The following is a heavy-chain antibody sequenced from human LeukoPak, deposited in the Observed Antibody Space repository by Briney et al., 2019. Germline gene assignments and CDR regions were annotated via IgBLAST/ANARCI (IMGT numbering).Heavy chain of an antibody. CDR1: GYTFTGYY. V-gene: IGHV1-2*05. CDR2: INPNSGGT. D-gene: IGHD5-18*01. J-gene: IGHJ4*02. Sequence: GASVKVSCKASGYTFTGYYMHWVRHAPGQGLEWMGRINPNSGGTNYAQKFQGRVTMTRDTSISTAYMELSRLRADDKDVYYSARGSPGYSKCLEWGYRCQGTLVTVSS. CDR3: ARGSPGYSKCLEWGY.